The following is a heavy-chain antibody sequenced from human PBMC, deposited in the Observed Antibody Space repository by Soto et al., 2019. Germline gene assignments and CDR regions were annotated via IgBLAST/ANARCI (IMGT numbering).Heavy chain of an antibody. CDR3: ARDPYQTSYSNYPDY. J-gene: IGHJ4*02. CDR2: ISYDGSNK. Sequence: GGSLRLSCAASGFTFSSYAMHWVRPAPGKGLEWVAVISYDGSNKYYADSVKGRFTISRDNSKNTLYLQMSSLRAEDTAVYYCARDPYQTSYSNYPDYWGQGTLVTVSS. CDR1: GFTFSSYA. V-gene: IGHV3-30-3*01. D-gene: IGHD4-4*01.